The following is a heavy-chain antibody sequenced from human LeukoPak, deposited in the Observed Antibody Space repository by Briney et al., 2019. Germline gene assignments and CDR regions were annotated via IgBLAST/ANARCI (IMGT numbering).Heavy chain of an antibody. D-gene: IGHD6-6*01. CDR2: ISGSGGST. V-gene: IGHV3-23*01. CDR3: AKDERIKQLGYFDY. CDR1: GFTFSSYA. Sequence: GGSLRLSCAASGFTFSSYAMSWVRQAPGKGQERVSAISGSGGSTYYADSVKGRFTISRDNSKNTLYLQMNSLRAEDTAVYYCAKDERIKQLGYFDYWGQGTLVTVSS. J-gene: IGHJ4*02.